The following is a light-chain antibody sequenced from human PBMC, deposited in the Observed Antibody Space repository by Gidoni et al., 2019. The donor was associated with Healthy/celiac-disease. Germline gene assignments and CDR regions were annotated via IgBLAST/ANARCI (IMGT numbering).Light chain of an antibody. CDR1: QSVLHSSNNKNY. CDR2: WAS. J-gene: IGKJ2*04. CDR3: QQYYSTMCS. V-gene: IGKV4-1*01. Sequence: DIVMTQSPDSLAVSLGERATINCKSSQSVLHSSNNKNYLAWYQQKPGQPPKLLIYWASTRESGVPDRFSGSGSGTDFTLTISSLQAEDVAVYYCQQYYSTMCSFGQGTKLEIK.